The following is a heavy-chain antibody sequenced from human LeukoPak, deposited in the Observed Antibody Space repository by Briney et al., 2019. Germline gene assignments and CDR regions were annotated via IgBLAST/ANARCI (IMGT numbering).Heavy chain of an antibody. CDR2: ISAYNGNT. CDR3: ARSRSSGYYYDDAFDI. J-gene: IGHJ3*02. D-gene: IGHD3-22*01. V-gene: IGHV1-18*01. CDR1: GYXFTSYG. Sequence: ASVKVSCKASGYXFTSYGISWVRQAPGQGLEWMGWISAYNGNTNYAQKLQGRVTMTTDTSTSTAYMELRSLRSDDTAVYYCARSRSSGYYYDDAFDIWGQGTMVTVSS.